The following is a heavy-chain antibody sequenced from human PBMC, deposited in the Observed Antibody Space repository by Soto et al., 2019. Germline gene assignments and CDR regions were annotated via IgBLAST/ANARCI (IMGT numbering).Heavy chain of an antibody. V-gene: IGHV1-69*13. D-gene: IGHD3-22*01. J-gene: IGHJ6*02. Sequence: GASVKVSCKASGGTFSSYAISCVRQAPGQGLEWMGGIIPIFGTANYAQKFQGRVTITADESTSTAYMELSSLRSEDTAVYYCAIAADDSSGYYPPGYYYGMDVWGQGTTVTVSS. CDR3: AIAADDSSGYYPPGYYYGMDV. CDR2: IIPIFGTA. CDR1: GGTFSSYA.